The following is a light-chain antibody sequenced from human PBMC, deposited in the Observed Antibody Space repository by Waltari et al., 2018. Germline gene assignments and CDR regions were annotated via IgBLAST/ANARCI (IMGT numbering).Light chain of an antibody. V-gene: IGKV2-30*01. CDR2: KVS. CDR3: MQGTHWPWT. Sequence: DVVMTQSPLSLPVTLGQRASSSCGFGQSLVSRDGNTYFNWFHHRPGQSPRRLLYKVSNRDSGVPDRFSGSGSGTDFTLRISRVEAEDVGIYYCMQGTHWPWTFGQGTKVEIK. CDR1: QSLVSRDGNTY. J-gene: IGKJ1*01.